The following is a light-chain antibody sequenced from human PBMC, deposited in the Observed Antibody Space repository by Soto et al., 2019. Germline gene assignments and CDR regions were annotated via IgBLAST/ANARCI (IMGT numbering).Light chain of an antibody. CDR1: QDISNY. V-gene: IGKV1-33*01. Sequence: IQMTQSPSSLSASVGDRVTITCRASQDISNYLNWYQQKPGKAPKLLIYDTSTLEPGVPSRFSGSGTATDFTLTISSLQPEDIATYYCQQYDSLPLSFGPGTKVDV. CDR3: QQYDSLPLS. J-gene: IGKJ3*01. CDR2: DTS.